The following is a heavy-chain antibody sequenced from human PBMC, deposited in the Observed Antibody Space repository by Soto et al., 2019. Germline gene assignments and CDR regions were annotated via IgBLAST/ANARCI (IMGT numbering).Heavy chain of an antibody. V-gene: IGHV3-30-3*01. D-gene: IGHD2-2*03. CDR2: ISYDGSNK. Sequence: GGSLRLSCAASGFTFSSYAMHWVRQAPGKGLEWVAVISYDGSNKYYADSVKGRFTIPRDNSKNTLYLQMNSLRAEDTAVYYCARASLDIVVVPAVPWGQGTLVTVSS. CDR1: GFTFSSYA. CDR3: ARASLDIVVVPAVP. J-gene: IGHJ5*02.